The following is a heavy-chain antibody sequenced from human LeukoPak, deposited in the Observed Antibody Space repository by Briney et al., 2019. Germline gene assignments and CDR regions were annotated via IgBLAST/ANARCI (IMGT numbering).Heavy chain of an antibody. D-gene: IGHD3-16*01. Sequence: GGSLRLSCAASGFSFSSYGMHWVRQAPGKGLEWVAVIPYDGSNTYYADSVRGRFTISRDNSKNTLYLQMNSLRAEDTAVYYCARDRIGDIDYWGQGTLVTVSS. V-gene: IGHV3-30*03. CDR3: ARDRIGDIDY. CDR1: GFSFSSYG. CDR2: IPYDGSNT. J-gene: IGHJ4*02.